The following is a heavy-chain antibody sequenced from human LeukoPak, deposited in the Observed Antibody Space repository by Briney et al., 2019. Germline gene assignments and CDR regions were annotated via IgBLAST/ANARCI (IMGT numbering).Heavy chain of an antibody. CDR3: ARREGVLTGSYWYFDL. V-gene: IGHV4-59*08. Sequence: SETLSLTCTVSGGSISSYYWSWIRQPPGKGLEWIGYIYYSGSTNYNPSLKSRVTISVDTSKNQFSLKLSSVTAADTAVYYCARREGVLTGSYWYFDLWGRGTLVTVSS. CDR2: IYYSGST. CDR1: GGSISSYY. J-gene: IGHJ2*01. D-gene: IGHD3-9*01.